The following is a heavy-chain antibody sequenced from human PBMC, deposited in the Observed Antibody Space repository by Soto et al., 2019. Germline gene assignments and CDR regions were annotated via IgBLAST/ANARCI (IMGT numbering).Heavy chain of an antibody. Sequence: QVQLVQSGAEVKKPGASVKVSCKASGYTFTSYAMHWVRQAPGQRLEWMGWINAGNGNTKYSQKFQGRVTITRDTSASTAYMELISLRSEDTAVYYCARGASVTTSYYYYYMDVWGKGTTVTVSS. CDR2: INAGNGNT. CDR3: ARGASVTTSYYYYYMDV. J-gene: IGHJ6*03. V-gene: IGHV1-3*01. CDR1: GYTFTSYA. D-gene: IGHD4-17*01.